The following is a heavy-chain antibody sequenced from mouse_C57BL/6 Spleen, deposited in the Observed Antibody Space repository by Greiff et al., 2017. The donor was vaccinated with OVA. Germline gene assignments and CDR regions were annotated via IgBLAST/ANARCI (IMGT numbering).Heavy chain of an antibody. CDR1: GFTFSDYG. J-gene: IGHJ4*01. CDR3: ARPTYDGYPDDAMDY. V-gene: IGHV5-17*01. D-gene: IGHD2-3*01. Sequence: VQLKQSGGGLVKPGGSLKLSCAASGFTFSDYGMHWVRQAPEKGLEWVAYISSGSSTIYYADTVQGRFTISRDNAKSTLFLQMTSLRSEDTAMYYCARPTYDGYPDDAMDYWGQGTSVTVSS. CDR2: ISSGSSTI.